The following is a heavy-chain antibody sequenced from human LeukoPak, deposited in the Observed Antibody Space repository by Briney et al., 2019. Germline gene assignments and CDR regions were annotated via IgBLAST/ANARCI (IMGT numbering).Heavy chain of an antibody. CDR3: AGERGEEYSSGWYKRNYFDN. V-gene: IGHV4-39*07. J-gene: IGHJ4*02. CDR2: GDYSGGT. D-gene: IGHD6-19*01. CDR1: GDSFSSVTDY. Sequence: SETLSLTCTVSGDSFSSVTDYWAWIRQPPGKGLEWIASGDYSGGTYYNPSLESRVAISADMSKNQFSLKLTSVTGADTAVYYCAGERGEEYSSGWYKRNYFDNWGQGIRVTASS.